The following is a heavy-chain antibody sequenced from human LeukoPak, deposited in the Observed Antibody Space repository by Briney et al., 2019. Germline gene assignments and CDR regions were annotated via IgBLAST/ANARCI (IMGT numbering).Heavy chain of an antibody. CDR2: IYYSGST. Sequence: SETLSHTCTVSGGSISSYYWSWIRQPPGKGLEWIGYIYYSGSTNYNPSLKSRVTISVDTSKNQFSLKLSSVTAADTAVYYCARGRYCSGGSCSAFDYWGQGTLVTVSS. V-gene: IGHV4-59*08. D-gene: IGHD2-15*01. J-gene: IGHJ4*02. CDR3: ARGRYCSGGSCSAFDY. CDR1: GGSISSYY.